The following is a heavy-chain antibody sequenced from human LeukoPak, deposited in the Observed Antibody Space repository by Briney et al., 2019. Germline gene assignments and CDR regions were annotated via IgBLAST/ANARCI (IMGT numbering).Heavy chain of an antibody. J-gene: IGHJ5*02. D-gene: IGHD6-6*01. CDR2: IKQDGSEK. V-gene: IGHV3-7*01. CDR3: ARGFPSSSRWFDP. CDR1: GFTFSSYW. Sequence: GGSLRLSCAASGFTFSSYWMSWVRQAPGKGLEWVANIKQDGSEKYYVDSVKGRFTISRDNAKNSLYLQMNNLRAEDTAVYYCARGFPSSSRWFDPWGQGTLVTVSS.